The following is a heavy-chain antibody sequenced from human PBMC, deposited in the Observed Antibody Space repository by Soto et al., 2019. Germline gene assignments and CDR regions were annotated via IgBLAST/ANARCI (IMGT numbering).Heavy chain of an antibody. V-gene: IGHV1-2*04. CDR1: GYTFTGYD. Sequence: VKVSCKASGYTFTGYDIHWVRQAPGQGLEWMGWINPNSGGTNYAQKFQGWVTMTRDTSISTAYMELSRLRSDDTAVYYCARKERHNAFDIWGQGTMVTISS. CDR2: INPNSGGT. D-gene: IGHD6-25*01. CDR3: ARKERHNAFDI. J-gene: IGHJ3*02.